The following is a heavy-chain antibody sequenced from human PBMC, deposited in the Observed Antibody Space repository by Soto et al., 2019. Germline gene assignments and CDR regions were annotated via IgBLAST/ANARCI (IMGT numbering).Heavy chain of an antibody. V-gene: IGHV3-23*01. J-gene: IGHJ6*02. Sequence: GGSLRLSCAASGFTFSSYAMSWVRQAPGKGLEWVSAISGSGGSTHYADSVKGRFTISRDNSKNTLYLQMNSLRAEDTAVYYCGYGSGSYYYYYYGMDVWGQGTTVTVSS. CDR1: GFTFSSYA. CDR2: ISGSGGST. D-gene: IGHD3-10*01. CDR3: GYGSGSYYYYYYGMDV.